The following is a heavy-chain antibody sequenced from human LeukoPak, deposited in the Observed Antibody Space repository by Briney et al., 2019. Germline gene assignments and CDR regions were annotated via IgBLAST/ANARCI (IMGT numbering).Heavy chain of an antibody. CDR3: ARHLEYCSSTSSYNWFDP. CDR1: GYSFTSYW. CDR2: IYPGDSDT. Sequence: GESLKISCKGSGYSFTSYWIGWVRQMPGKGLEWMGIIYPGDSDTRYSPSFQGQVTISADKSISTAYLQWSSLKASDTAMYYCARHLEYCSSTSSYNWFDPWGQGTLVTVSS. V-gene: IGHV5-51*01. D-gene: IGHD2-2*01. J-gene: IGHJ5*02.